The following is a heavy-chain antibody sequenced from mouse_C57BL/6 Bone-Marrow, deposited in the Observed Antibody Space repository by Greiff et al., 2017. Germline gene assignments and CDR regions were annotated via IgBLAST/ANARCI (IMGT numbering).Heavy chain of an antibody. J-gene: IGHJ4*01. CDR1: GYTFTSYD. CDR2: IYPRDGST. D-gene: IGHD1-1*01. CDR3: ARDYYGSFYAMDY. V-gene: IGHV1-85*01. Sequence: QVQLQQSGPELVKPGASVKLSCKASGYTFTSYDINWVKQRPGQGLEWIGWIYPRDGSTKYNEKFKGKATLTVDTSSSSAYMELHSLTSEDSAVYFCARDYYGSFYAMDYWGQGTSVTVSS.